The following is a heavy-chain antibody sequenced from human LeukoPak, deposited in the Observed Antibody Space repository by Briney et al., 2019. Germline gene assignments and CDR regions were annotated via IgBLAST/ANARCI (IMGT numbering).Heavy chain of an antibody. CDR1: GFTFSSYS. Sequence: GGSLRLSCAASGFTFSSYSMNWVRQAPGKGLKWVSSISSSSSYIYYADSVKGRFTISRDNAKNSLYLQMNSLRAEDTAVYYCARDSSSWYPQFDYWGQGTLVTVSS. CDR2: ISSSSSYI. V-gene: IGHV3-21*01. D-gene: IGHD6-13*01. J-gene: IGHJ4*02. CDR3: ARDSSSWYPQFDY.